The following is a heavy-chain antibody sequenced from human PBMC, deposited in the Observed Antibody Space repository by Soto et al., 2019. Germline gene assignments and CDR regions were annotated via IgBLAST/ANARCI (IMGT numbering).Heavy chain of an antibody. J-gene: IGHJ6*02. Sequence: SETLSLTCTVSGGSITSGDYYWSWIRQPPGKGLEWIGYIYYSGSTYYNPSLRGRVAISVDTSKNQFSLQLNSVTPEDTAVYYCARGGSSSLKPYYYYYYGMDVWGQGTTVTV. V-gene: IGHV4-30-4*01. CDR1: GGSITSGDYY. CDR2: IYYSGST. D-gene: IGHD6-13*01. CDR3: ARGGSSSLKPYYYYYYGMDV.